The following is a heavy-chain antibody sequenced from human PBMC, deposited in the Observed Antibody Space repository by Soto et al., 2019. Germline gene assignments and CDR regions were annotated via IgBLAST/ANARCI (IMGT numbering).Heavy chain of an antibody. Sequence: KASETLSLTCTVSGSSISSSGYYWGWIRQPPGKGLEWIGSMFYGVSTYYNPSLKSRVTVSVDTSKNQFSLNLRSVTAADTAVYYCARLPSRHLVDYWGQGTLVTASS. CDR3: ARLPSRHLVDY. CDR2: MFYGVST. J-gene: IGHJ4*02. V-gene: IGHV4-39*01. CDR1: GSSISSSGYY. D-gene: IGHD3-3*02.